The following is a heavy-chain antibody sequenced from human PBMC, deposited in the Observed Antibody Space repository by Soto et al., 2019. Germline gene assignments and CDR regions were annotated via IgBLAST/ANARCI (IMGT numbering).Heavy chain of an antibody. J-gene: IGHJ4*02. D-gene: IGHD4-17*01. CDR2: IKQDGSEK. CDR3: ARGPSYGDYYWYYFDY. V-gene: IGHV3-7*01. CDR1: GFTFSSYW. Sequence: EVQLVESGGGLVQPGGSLRLSCAASGFTFSSYWMSWVRQAPGKGLEWVANIKQDGSEKYYVDSVKGRFTISRDNAKNSLYLQMNSLRAEDTAVYYCARGPSYGDYYWYYFDYWGQGTLVTVSS.